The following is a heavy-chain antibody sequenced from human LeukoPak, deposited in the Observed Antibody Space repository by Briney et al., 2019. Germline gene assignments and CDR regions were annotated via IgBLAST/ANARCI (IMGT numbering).Heavy chain of an antibody. CDR1: GFTFDDYA. J-gene: IGHJ4*02. V-gene: IGHV3-9*03. CDR2: ISWNSGSI. CDR3: AKGRWVQLWLDPFDY. Sequence: AGGSLRLSCAASGFTFDDYAMHWVRQAPGKGLEWVPGISWNSGSIGYADSVKGRFTISRDNAKNSLYLQMNSLRAEDMALYYCAKGRWVQLWLDPFDYSGEGTLVTVSS. D-gene: IGHD5-18*01.